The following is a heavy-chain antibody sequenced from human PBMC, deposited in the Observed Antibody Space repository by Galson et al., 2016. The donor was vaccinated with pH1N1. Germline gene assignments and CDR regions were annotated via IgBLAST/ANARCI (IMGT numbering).Heavy chain of an antibody. V-gene: IGHV3-43D*04. CDR1: KFTFDDYA. J-gene: IGHJ6*02. Sequence: SLRLSCAASKFTFDDYAMHWVRQPPGKGPEWLCLISWDGGSTYFADSVKGRFTISRDNNRNSLYLQMNNVRTEDTALYFCAKAGRRWELEGAFDLDVWGQRTTVTVSS. CDR2: ISWDGGST. D-gene: IGHD1-26*01. CDR3: AKAGRRWELEGAFDLDV.